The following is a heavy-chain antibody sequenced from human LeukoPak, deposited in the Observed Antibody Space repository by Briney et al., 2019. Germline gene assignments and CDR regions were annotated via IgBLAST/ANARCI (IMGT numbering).Heavy chain of an antibody. CDR2: IYSGCST. Sequence: HGGSLGLSCAASGFPVSSNYMSRVRQAPGKGLEWVSVIYSGCSTYYADSGKGRFTISRDNSKNTLYLQMNSLRAEDTAVYYCAREGGYYDSSGYYLGVAFDIWGQGTMVTVSS. CDR1: GFPVSSNY. D-gene: IGHD3-22*01. V-gene: IGHV3-53*01. CDR3: AREGGYYDSSGYYLGVAFDI. J-gene: IGHJ3*02.